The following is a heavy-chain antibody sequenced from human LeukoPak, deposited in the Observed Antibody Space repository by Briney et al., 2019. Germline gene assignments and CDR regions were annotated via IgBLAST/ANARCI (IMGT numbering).Heavy chain of an antibody. CDR1: GGSISSYY. J-gene: IGHJ2*01. V-gene: IGHV4-59*01. Sequence: PSETLSLTCTVSGGSISSYYWSWIRQPPGKGLEWVGHIYHLGSTNYNPSLKVRVTISIDTSKNYFSLKLNSVIAADTAVYYCARDRPGGYWYFDLWGRGTLVTVSS. D-gene: IGHD1-14*01. CDR3: ARDRPGGYWYFDL. CDR2: IYHLGST.